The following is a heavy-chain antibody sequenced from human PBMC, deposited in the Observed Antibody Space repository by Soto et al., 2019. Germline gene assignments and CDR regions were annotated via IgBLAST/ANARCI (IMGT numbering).Heavy chain of an antibody. CDR2: IYPGDSDT. D-gene: IGHD3-10*01. J-gene: IGHJ6*03. Sequence: GESLKISCKGSGYSFTSYWIGWVRQMPGKGLEWMGIIYPGDSDTRYSPSFQGQVTISADKSISTAYLQWSSLKASDTAMYYCARQNRDYYYYMDVWGKGTTVTVSS. V-gene: IGHV5-51*01. CDR1: GYSFTSYW. CDR3: ARQNRDYYYYMDV.